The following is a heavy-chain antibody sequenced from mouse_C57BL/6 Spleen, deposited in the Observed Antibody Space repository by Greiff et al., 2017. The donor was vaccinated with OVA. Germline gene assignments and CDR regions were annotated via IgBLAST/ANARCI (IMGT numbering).Heavy chain of an antibody. J-gene: IGHJ2*01. CDR3: ARPVTTEYYFDY. V-gene: IGHV5-6*01. Sequence: EVQLVESGGDLVKPGGSLKLSCAASGFTFSSYGMSWVRQTPDKRLEWVATISSGGSYTYYPDSVKGRFTISRDNAKNTLYLQMSSLKSEDTAMYYCARPVTTEYYFDYWGQGTTLTVSS. CDR1: GFTFSSYG. D-gene: IGHD1-1*01. CDR2: ISSGGSYT.